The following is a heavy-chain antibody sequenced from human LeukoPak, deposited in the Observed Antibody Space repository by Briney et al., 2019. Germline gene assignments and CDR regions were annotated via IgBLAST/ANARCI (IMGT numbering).Heavy chain of an antibody. Sequence: GGSLRLSCAASGFTFSSYGMHWVRQAPGKGQEWVAFIRYDGSNKYYADAVKGRFTISRDNSKNTLYLQMNSLRAEDTAVYYCAKGVWFGSAYLDAFDIWGQGTMVTVSS. CDR1: GFTFSSYG. CDR2: IRYDGSNK. V-gene: IGHV3-30*02. CDR3: AKGVWFGSAYLDAFDI. J-gene: IGHJ3*02. D-gene: IGHD3-10*01.